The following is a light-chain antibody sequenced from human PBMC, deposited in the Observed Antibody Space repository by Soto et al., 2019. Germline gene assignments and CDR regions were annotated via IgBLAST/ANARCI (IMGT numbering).Light chain of an antibody. Sequence: DIQMTQSPSSLSASVGDRVTITCRASPSISSYLTWYQQKLGKAPNLLIYAASSLQSGVPSRFSGSGSGTDFTLTISSLQPEDFATYYCQERYSTSLTFGQGTKVEIK. CDR3: QERYSTSLT. CDR1: PSISSY. J-gene: IGKJ1*01. CDR2: AAS. V-gene: IGKV1-39*01.